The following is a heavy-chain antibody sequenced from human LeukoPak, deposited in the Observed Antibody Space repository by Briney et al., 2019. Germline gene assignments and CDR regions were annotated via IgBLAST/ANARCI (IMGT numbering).Heavy chain of an antibody. CDR3: ARQSYTVTAWFDP. Sequence: SETLSLTCTVSGGSISSSSYYWGWIRQPPGKGLEWIGSIYYSGSTYYNPSLKSRVTISVDTSKNQFSLKLSSVTAADTAVYYCARQSYTVTAWFDPWGQGTLVTVSS. CDR2: IYYSGST. V-gene: IGHV4-39*01. CDR1: GGSISSSSYY. J-gene: IGHJ5*02. D-gene: IGHD4-17*01.